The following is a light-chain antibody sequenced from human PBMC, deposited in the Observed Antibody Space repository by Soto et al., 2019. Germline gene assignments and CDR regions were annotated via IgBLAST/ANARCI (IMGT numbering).Light chain of an antibody. V-gene: IGKV1-39*01. Sequence: DIQMTQSPSSLSASVGDRVTITCRASQSISTYLNWYQQKPGKAPNLLIYGASTLQSGVPSRFSGSGSGKDFTLTISSLQPEDFASYSSQQTYSTPLTFGHGTKLEIK. CDR2: GAS. CDR3: QQTYSTPLT. CDR1: QSISTY. J-gene: IGKJ2*01.